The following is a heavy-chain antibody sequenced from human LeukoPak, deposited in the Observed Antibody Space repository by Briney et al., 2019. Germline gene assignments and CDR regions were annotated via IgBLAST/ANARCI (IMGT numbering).Heavy chain of an antibody. J-gene: IGHJ4*02. CDR2: TYYGGNT. CDR1: GGSISRGGDY. V-gene: IGHV4-31*03. Sequence: PSETLSLTCTVSGGSISRGGDYWTWIRQHPGKGLEWNVNTYYGGNTYYNPSLKSRGTISIDTSKNQFSLKLSSVTAADTALYYCARVPVRGLPNYFDFWGQGTQVTVSS. D-gene: IGHD1-14*01. CDR3: ARVPVRGLPNYFDF.